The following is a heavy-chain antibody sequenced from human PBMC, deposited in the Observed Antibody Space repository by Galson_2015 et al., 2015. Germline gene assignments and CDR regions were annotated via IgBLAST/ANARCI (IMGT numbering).Heavy chain of an antibody. CDR1: GFPFNAHA. Sequence: SLRLSCAASGFPFNAHAMHWVRQAPGKGLEWVGIIWYDGTNAYYADSVKGRFTISRDDSKSTVYLHMNSLRVEDTAVYYCARDGRQFWSGYYFSDHWGQGSLVTVSS. CDR3: ARDGRQFWSGYYFSDH. CDR2: IWYDGTNA. V-gene: IGHV3-33*01. J-gene: IGHJ4*02. D-gene: IGHD3-3*02.